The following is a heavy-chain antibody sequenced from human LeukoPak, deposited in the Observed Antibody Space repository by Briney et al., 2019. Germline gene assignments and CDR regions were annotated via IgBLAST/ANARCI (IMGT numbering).Heavy chain of an antibody. CDR2: IRYDGSNK. Sequence: PGGSLRLSCVASGFTFSSYGMHWVRQAPGKGLEWVAFIRYDGSNKYYVDSVEGRFAISRDNSKNTLYLQMNSLRAEDTAVYYCARSGLLWFGELVGPFDYWGQGTLVTVSS. V-gene: IGHV3-30*02. CDR3: ARSGLLWFGELVGPFDY. CDR1: GFTFSSYG. J-gene: IGHJ4*02. D-gene: IGHD3-10*01.